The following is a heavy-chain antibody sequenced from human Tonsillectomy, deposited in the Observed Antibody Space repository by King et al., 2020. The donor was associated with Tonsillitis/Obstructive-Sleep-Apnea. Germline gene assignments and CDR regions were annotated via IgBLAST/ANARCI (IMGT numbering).Heavy chain of an antibody. V-gene: IGHV3-30*04. Sequence: VQLVESGGGVVQPGRSLRLSCAASGFTFSSYAMHWVRQAPGKGLEWVAVISYDGSNKYYADSVKGRFTISRDNSKNTLYLQMNSLRAEDTAVYYCARDTIAVADYYFDYWGQGPLVTVSS. D-gene: IGHD6-19*01. CDR2: ISYDGSNK. J-gene: IGHJ4*02. CDR1: GFTFSSYA. CDR3: ARDTIAVADYYFDY.